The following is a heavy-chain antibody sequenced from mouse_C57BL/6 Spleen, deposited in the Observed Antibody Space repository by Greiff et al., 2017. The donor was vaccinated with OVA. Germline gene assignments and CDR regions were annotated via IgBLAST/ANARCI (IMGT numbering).Heavy chain of an antibody. Sequence: EVKLMESGGGLVQPGGSLKLSCAASGFTFSDYGMAWVRQAPRKGPEWVAFISNLAYSIYYADTVTGRFTISRENAKNTLYLEMSSLRSEDTAMYYYARHYGGYFDVWGTGTTVTVSS. V-gene: IGHV5-15*01. CDR3: ARHYGGYFDV. CDR1: GFTFSDYG. CDR2: ISNLAYSI. D-gene: IGHD1-1*02. J-gene: IGHJ1*03.